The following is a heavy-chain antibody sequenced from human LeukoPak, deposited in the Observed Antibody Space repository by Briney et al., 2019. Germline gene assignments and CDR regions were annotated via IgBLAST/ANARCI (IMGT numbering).Heavy chain of an antibody. D-gene: IGHD3-22*01. CDR1: GFSFSTYA. J-gene: IGHJ4*02. CDR3: AKGHYDSSGLPFDQ. Sequence: PGGSLRLSCAVSGFSFSTYALHWVRQAPGKGPEWVAVIWYDGNHKYYAESVKGRFTISRDNSKNTLYLQMNSLTAEDTAVYHCAKGHYDSSGLPFDQWGQGTLVLVSS. V-gene: IGHV3-33*06. CDR2: IWYDGNHK.